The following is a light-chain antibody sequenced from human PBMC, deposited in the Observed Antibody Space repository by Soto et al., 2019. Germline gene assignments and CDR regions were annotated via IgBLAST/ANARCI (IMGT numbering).Light chain of an antibody. CDR2: EVN. Sequence: QSALTQPASVSGSPGQSITISCTGTSSDVGRYNYVSWYQQYPGKAPKLMIYEVNYRPSGVSNRFSGSKSGNTASLTISGFQAEDEADYYCSSYTSSSTLDVFGTGTKVTVL. CDR3: SSYTSSSTLDV. CDR1: SSDVGRYNY. J-gene: IGLJ1*01. V-gene: IGLV2-14*01.